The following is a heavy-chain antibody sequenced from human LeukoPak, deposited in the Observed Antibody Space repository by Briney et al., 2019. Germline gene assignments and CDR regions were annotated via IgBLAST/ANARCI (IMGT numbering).Heavy chain of an antibody. D-gene: IGHD4-17*01. CDR3: AKVPHDYGDYVSEYFQH. V-gene: IGHV3-23*01. CDR2: ISASGGHT. CDR1: GFTFSSYD. J-gene: IGHJ1*01. Sequence: GGSLRLSCAPSGFTFSSYDMNWVRQTPGKGLEWLSTISASGGHTYYADSVKGRFTISRDNSKNTLYLQMNSLRAEDTAVYYCAKVPHDYGDYVSEYFQHWGQGTLVTVSS.